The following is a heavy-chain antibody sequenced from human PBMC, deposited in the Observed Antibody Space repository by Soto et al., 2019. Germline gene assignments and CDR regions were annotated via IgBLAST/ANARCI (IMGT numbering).Heavy chain of an antibody. J-gene: IGHJ2*01. D-gene: IGHD6-6*01. Sequence: QVQLQESGPGLVKPSETLSLTCTVSGGSISSYYWSWIRQPAGKGLEWIGRIYTSGSTNYNPSLKSRVTISVDKSKNQFSLKLSSVTAADTAVYYCARGHSSSSYWYFDLWGRGTLVTVSS. CDR2: IYTSGST. V-gene: IGHV4-4*07. CDR3: ARGHSSSSYWYFDL. CDR1: GGSISSYY.